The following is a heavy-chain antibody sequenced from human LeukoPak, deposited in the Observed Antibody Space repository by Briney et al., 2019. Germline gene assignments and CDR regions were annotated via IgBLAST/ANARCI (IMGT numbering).Heavy chain of an antibody. V-gene: IGHV4-4*08. D-gene: IGHD4-17*01. J-gene: IGHJ4*02. CDR1: GGSISSYY. CDR3: ARVPTVTFFDY. CDR2: IHFSGST. Sequence: SETLSLPCSVSGGSISSYYWSWIRQPPGKGLKWIGYIHFSGSTNYNPSLKSRVTISVDTSKNQFSLKLSSVTAADTAVYYCARVPTVTFFDYWGQGTLATVSS.